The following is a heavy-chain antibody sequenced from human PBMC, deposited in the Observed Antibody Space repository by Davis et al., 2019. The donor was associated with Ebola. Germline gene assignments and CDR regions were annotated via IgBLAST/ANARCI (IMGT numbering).Heavy chain of an antibody. J-gene: IGHJ4*02. V-gene: IGHV3-21*04. CDR2: ISSSSSYI. CDR3: AKETAAIPTRTDY. CDR1: GFTFSSYI. D-gene: IGHD2-2*01. Sequence: GESLKISCAASGFTFSSYIMNWVRQAPGKGLEWVSFISSSSSYIYYADSVKGRFTISRDNSRNTLYLQMNSLTAEDTAVYYCAKETAAIPTRTDYWGQGTLVTVS.